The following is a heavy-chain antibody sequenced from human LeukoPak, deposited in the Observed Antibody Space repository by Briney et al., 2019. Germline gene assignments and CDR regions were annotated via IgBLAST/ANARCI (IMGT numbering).Heavy chain of an antibody. CDR3: ARDWYNWNDDYYYGMDV. D-gene: IGHD1-1*01. CDR2: ISSSSSYI. Sequence: GGSLRLSCAASGFTFSSYSMNWVRQAPGKGLEWVSSISSSSSYIYYADSVKGRFTISGDNAKNSLYLQMNSLRAEDTAVYYCARDWYNWNDDYYYGMDVWGQGTTVTVSS. V-gene: IGHV3-21*01. J-gene: IGHJ6*02. CDR1: GFTFSSYS.